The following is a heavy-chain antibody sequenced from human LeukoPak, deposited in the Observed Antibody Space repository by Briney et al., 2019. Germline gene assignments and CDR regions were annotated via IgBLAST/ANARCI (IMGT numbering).Heavy chain of an antibody. Sequence: PGGSLRLSCAASGFTFSGSAMHWVRQASGKGLEWVGRIRSKANSYATAYAASVKGRFTISRDDSKNTAYLQMNSLKTEDTAVYYCARESAPEMATITQPYYFDYWGQGTLVTVSS. J-gene: IGHJ4*02. CDR3: ARESAPEMATITQPYYFDY. CDR2: IRSKANSYAT. V-gene: IGHV3-73*01. CDR1: GFTFSGSA. D-gene: IGHD5-24*01.